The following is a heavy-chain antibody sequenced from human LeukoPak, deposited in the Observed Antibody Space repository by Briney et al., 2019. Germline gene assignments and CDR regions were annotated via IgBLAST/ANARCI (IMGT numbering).Heavy chain of an antibody. Sequence: GGSLRLSCAASGFTSRFSFSDYYMSWIRQAPGKGLEWLSFISNSGNTIHYADSVRGRFTISRDNAKNSLYLQMNSLRVDDTATYYCVMTAGRAAATVHWGQGALVTVSS. CDR1: GFTSRFSFSDYY. CDR2: ISNSGNTI. CDR3: VMTAGRAAATVH. J-gene: IGHJ1*01. V-gene: IGHV3-11*04.